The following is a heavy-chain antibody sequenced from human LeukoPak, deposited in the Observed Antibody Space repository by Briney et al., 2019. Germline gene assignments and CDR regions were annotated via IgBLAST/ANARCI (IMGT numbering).Heavy chain of an antibody. D-gene: IGHD2-15*01. CDR3: ARGVGRTRAPPLDY. V-gene: IGHV3-30-3*01. Sequence: PGRSLRLSCAASGFIFSSYVMHWVRQAPGKGLEWVAVISYDGSNKYNADSVKGRFTISRDNSKNTLYLEMNSLRAEDTAVYYCARGVGRTRAPPLDYWGQGTLVTVSS. J-gene: IGHJ4*02. CDR2: ISYDGSNK. CDR1: GFIFSSYV.